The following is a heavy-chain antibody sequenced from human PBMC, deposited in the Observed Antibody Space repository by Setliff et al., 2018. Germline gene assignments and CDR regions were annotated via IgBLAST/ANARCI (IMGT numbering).Heavy chain of an antibody. CDR2: ISWNSYHI. Sequence: GGSLRLSCAASGFIFDEYAMHWVRQAPGKGLEWVSGISWNSYHIDYAGSVRGRFTISRDNAKNSLYLQMNSLATEDTAFYYCVKSDRDSSGWYPDYWGQGTLVTVSS. D-gene: IGHD6-19*01. CDR1: GFIFDEYA. J-gene: IGHJ4*02. CDR3: VKSDRDSSGWYPDY. V-gene: IGHV3-9*01.